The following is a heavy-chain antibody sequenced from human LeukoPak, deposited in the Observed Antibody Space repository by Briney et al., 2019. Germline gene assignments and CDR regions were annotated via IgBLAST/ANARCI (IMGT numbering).Heavy chain of an antibody. CDR2: INMDWYTT. D-gene: IGHD6-19*01. CDR1: GFIFSRNW. V-gene: IGHV3-74*01. Sequence: PGEALRLSCAASGFIFSRNWMHWVRQTPGRGLLWVSRINMDWYTTTYADSVKGRFTISRDNAKNTLYLQMNSLTVEDTAVYYCTRDQTLSGSGPHFGDWGQGTLVTVSS. CDR3: TRDQTLSGSGPHFGD. J-gene: IGHJ4*02.